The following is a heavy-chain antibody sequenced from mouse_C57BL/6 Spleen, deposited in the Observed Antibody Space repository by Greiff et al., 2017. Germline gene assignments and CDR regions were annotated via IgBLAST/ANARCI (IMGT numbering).Heavy chain of an antibody. V-gene: IGHV1-64*01. Sequence: VQLQQPGAELVKPGASVKLSCKASGYTFTSYWMHWVKQRPGQGLEWIGMIHPNSGSTNYNEKFKSKATLTVDKSSSTAYMQLSSLTSEDSAVYYCASTMVTFYAMDYWGQGTSVTVSS. CDR3: ASTMVTFYAMDY. CDR2: IHPNSGST. J-gene: IGHJ4*01. D-gene: IGHD2-1*01. CDR1: GYTFTSYW.